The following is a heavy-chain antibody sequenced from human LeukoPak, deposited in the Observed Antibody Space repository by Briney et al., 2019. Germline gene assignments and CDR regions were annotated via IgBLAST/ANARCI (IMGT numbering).Heavy chain of an antibody. CDR1: SGSLTGYC. CDR2: VYATGTT. V-gene: IGHV4-59*01. J-gene: IGHJ4*02. CDR3: ARVGSGGAWFDF. Sequence: KSSETLSLTCTVSSGSLTGYCWSWIRQPPGKGLEWIAYVYATGTTNYNPSLKTRATISMDTSKNQLSLTLTSVTAADTAVYYCARVGSGGAWFDFWGQGTLVSVSS. D-gene: IGHD6-19*01.